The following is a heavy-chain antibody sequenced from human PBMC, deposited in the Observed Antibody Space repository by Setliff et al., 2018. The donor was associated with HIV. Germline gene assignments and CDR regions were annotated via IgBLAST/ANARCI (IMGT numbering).Heavy chain of an antibody. CDR1: GFTFSTYS. Sequence: LRLSCAASGFTFSTYSMIWVRQAPGKGLEWVASITSSSSYINYADSVKGRFTISRDNAKNSLYLQMTGLRLDDTAVYYCARDSAAWVTELGILGYWGQGTLVTVSS. CDR2: ITSSSSYI. V-gene: IGHV3-21*01. J-gene: IGHJ4*02. D-gene: IGHD3-3*01. CDR3: ARDSAAWVTELGILGY.